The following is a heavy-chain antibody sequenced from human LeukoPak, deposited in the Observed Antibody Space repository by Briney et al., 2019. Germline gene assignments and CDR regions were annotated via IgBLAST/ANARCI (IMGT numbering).Heavy chain of an antibody. CDR2: IYYSGST. D-gene: IGHD6-19*01. CDR3: AREWAVAGRETDF. V-gene: IGHV4-59*12. J-gene: IGHJ4*02. Sequence: SETLSLTCTVSGGSISSYYWSWIRQPPGKGLEWIGYIYYSGSTYYNPSLKSRVTISVDTSKNQFSLKLRSVTTADTAMYYCAREWAVAGRETDFWGQGTLVTVSS. CDR1: GGSISSYY.